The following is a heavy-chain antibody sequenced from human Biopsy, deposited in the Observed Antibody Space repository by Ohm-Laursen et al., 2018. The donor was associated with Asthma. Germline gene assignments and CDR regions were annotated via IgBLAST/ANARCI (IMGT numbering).Heavy chain of an antibody. CDR3: PKDVFPGLEVRRGPDY. V-gene: IGHV3-30*18. CDR2: ISFDGSNK. Sequence: RSLRLSCAASGFTFSNYGMHWVRQAPGKGLEWVAVISFDGSNKDFADSVKGRFTISRDNSKNTMYLEMNSLRAEDTAVYYCPKDVFPGLEVRRGPDYWGQGTLVTVSS. CDR1: GFTFSNYG. D-gene: IGHD1-7*01. J-gene: IGHJ4*02.